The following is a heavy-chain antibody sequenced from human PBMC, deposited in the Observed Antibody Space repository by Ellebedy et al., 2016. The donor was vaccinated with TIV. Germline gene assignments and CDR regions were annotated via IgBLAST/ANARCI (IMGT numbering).Heavy chain of an antibody. D-gene: IGHD6-13*01. Sequence: MPSETLSLTCTVSGGSISSYYWSWIRQPAGKGLEWIGRIYTSGSTNYNPSLKSRVTMSVDTSKNQFSLKLSSVTAADTAVYYCARIHRIAAADNFYYYYGMDVWGQGTTVTVSS. V-gene: IGHV4-4*07. J-gene: IGHJ6*02. CDR3: ARIHRIAAADNFYYYYGMDV. CDR2: IYTSGST. CDR1: GGSISSYY.